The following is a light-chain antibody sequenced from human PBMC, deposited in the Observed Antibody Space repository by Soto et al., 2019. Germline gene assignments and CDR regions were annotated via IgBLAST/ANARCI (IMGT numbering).Light chain of an antibody. CDR2: DAS. J-gene: IGKJ1*01. Sequence: IQMTQYPSSLAASVGDRVTITCRASQTISTYVNWYRQKSGAAPELLIYDASTLQSGVPSRFRGGGSGTDFTLTISSLQLEDFATYYSQQTYNSPHTSGQGTKV. CDR1: QTISTY. CDR3: QQTYNSPHT. V-gene: IGKV1-39*01.